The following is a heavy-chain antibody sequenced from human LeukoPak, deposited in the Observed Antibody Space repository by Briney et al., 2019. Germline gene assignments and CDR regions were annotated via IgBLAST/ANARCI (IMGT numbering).Heavy chain of an antibody. V-gene: IGHV4-39*01. CDR2: IYYSGST. CDR1: GGSISSSSYY. Sequence: PSETLSLTCTVSGGSISSSSYYWGWIRQPPGKGLEWIGSIYYSGSTYYNPSLKRRGTISVDTSKNQFSLKLSSVPAADTAVYYCARLSGGQYNWHDPTFDYWGQGTLITVSS. D-gene: IGHD1-20*01. J-gene: IGHJ4*02. CDR3: ARLSGGQYNWHDPTFDY.